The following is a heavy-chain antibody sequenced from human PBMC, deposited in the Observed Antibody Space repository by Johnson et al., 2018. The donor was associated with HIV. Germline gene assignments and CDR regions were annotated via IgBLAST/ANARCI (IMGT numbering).Heavy chain of an antibody. D-gene: IGHD6-6*01. CDR3: ENAGPREYSSSLDAFDI. CDR2: ISWDGGST. V-gene: IGHV3-43D*03. J-gene: IGHJ3*02. Sequence: VQLVESGGVVVQPGGSLRLSCAASGFTFDDYAMHWVRQAPGKGLEWVSLISWDGGSTYYADSVKGRFTISRDNSKTSLYLQMNSLRAEDTALYYCENAGPREYSSSLDAFDIWGQGTMVTVSS. CDR1: GFTFDDYA.